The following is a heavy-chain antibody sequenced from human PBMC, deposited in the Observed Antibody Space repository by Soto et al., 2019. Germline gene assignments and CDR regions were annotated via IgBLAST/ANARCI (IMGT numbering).Heavy chain of an antibody. D-gene: IGHD6-13*01. CDR1: GGSISSSNW. J-gene: IGHJ4*02. CDR3: ARDLLVAAASDY. Sequence: SETLSLTCAVSGGSISSSNWWSWVRQPPGKGLEWIGEIYHSGSTNYNPSLKSRVTISVDKSKNQFSLKLSSVTAADMAVYYCARDLLVAAASDYWGQGTLVTVSS. CDR2: IYHSGST. V-gene: IGHV4-4*02.